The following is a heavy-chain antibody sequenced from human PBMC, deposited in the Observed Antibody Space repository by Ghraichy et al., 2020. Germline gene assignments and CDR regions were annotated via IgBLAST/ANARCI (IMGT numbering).Heavy chain of an antibody. J-gene: IGHJ4*02. CDR1: GGSISTYY. D-gene: IGHD3-10*01. CDR2: IHYSGKT. CDR3: ARHYPSGTYPLDH. Sequence: SQTLSLTCAISGGSISTYYWSWFRQPPGKGLEWIAFIHYSGKTMYNPSLQNRVTISLDTSRNQFSLKLTSVTAADTALYYCARHYPSGTYPLDHWGQGTLVTVSS. V-gene: IGHV4-59*08.